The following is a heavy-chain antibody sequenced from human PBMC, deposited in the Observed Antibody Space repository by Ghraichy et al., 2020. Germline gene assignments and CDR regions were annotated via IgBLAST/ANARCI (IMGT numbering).Heavy chain of an antibody. J-gene: IGHJ5*02. CDR1: GLTFSTSR. D-gene: IGHD3-10*01. CDR3: ARANRSTLIRGVSQAGNWFDP. V-gene: IGHV3-48*04. CDR2: IGSSSSII. Sequence: GESLNISCVDSGLTFSTSRFHWVRQAPGKGLEWISYIGSSSSIIYYADSVKGRFTNSRDNAKNSVYLQMNSLRVEDTAIYYCARANRSTLIRGVSQAGNWFDPWGQGALVTVSS.